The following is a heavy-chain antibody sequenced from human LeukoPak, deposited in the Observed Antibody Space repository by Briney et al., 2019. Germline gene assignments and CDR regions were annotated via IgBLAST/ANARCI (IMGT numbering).Heavy chain of an antibody. J-gene: IGHJ4*02. CDR2: INHSGST. CDR1: GGSFSGYY. Sequence: NPSETLSLTCAVYGGSFSGYYWSWIRQPPGKGLEWIGEINHSGSTNYNPSLKSRVTISVDTSKNQSSLKLSSVTAADTAVYYCARGGYCSSTSCSDYFDYWGQGTLVTVSS. CDR3: ARGGYCSSTSCSDYFDY. V-gene: IGHV4-34*01. D-gene: IGHD2-2*01.